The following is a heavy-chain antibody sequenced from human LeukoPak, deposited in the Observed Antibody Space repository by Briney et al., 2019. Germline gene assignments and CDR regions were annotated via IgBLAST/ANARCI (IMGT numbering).Heavy chain of an antibody. Sequence: SETLSLTCTVSGGSISSTSYYWGWIRQPPGKGLEWIGSIYYSAITYYNPSLKSRVTISVDTSKNQFSLKLSSVTAADTAVYYCARSSILPRFDYWGQGTLVTVSS. J-gene: IGHJ4*02. CDR2: IYYSAIT. D-gene: IGHD4-11*01. CDR1: GGSISSTSYY. CDR3: ARSSILPRFDY. V-gene: IGHV4-39*01.